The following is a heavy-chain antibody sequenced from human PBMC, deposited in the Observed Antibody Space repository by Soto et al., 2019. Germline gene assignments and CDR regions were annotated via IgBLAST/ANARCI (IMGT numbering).Heavy chain of an antibody. J-gene: IGHJ5*02. CDR1: GDSISSRSYY. CDR2: IYYSGST. Sequence: KPSETLSLTCFVTGDSISSRSYYWGWIRQPPGKGLEWIGSIYYSGSTYNNPSLRSRVSMSIDTSKNQFSLKLGSVTAADTAVYYCARITYSSSWYKIDPWGQGTLVTVSS. CDR3: ARITYSSSWYKIDP. D-gene: IGHD6-13*01. V-gene: IGHV4-39*07.